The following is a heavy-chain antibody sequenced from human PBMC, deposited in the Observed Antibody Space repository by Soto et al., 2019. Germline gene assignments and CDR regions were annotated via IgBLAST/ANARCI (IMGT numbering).Heavy chain of an antibody. D-gene: IGHD5-18*01. CDR2: IIPIFGTA. V-gene: IGHV1-69*01. CDR1: GGTFSSYA. J-gene: IGHJ4*02. Sequence: QVQLVQSGAEVKKPGSSVKVSCKASGGTFSSYAISWVRQAPGQGLEWMGGIIPIFGTANYAQKFQGRVTITADESTSTAYMELSSLRSEDTAVYYCVRESRIQLWPNFDYWGQGTLVTVSS. CDR3: VRESRIQLWPNFDY.